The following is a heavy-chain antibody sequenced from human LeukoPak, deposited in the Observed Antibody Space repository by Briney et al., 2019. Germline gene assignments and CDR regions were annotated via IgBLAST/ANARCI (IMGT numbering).Heavy chain of an antibody. Sequence: ASVKVSCKASAYSFTSYGIGWVRQAPGQGLERMGWISAYNGNTNYAQKLQGRVTMTTDTSTSTAYMQLRSLRYDDTAVYYCARAGDCTNGVCPDDKYYFDYWGQGTLVTVSS. CDR1: AYSFTSYG. V-gene: IGHV1-18*01. D-gene: IGHD2-8*01. CDR2: ISAYNGNT. CDR3: ARAGDCTNGVCPDDKYYFDY. J-gene: IGHJ4*02.